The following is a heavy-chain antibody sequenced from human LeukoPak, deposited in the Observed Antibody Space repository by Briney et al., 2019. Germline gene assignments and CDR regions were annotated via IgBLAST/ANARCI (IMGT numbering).Heavy chain of an antibody. D-gene: IGHD3-10*01. Sequence: GGSLRLSCATFGFTFSSYGMTWVRQAPGKGLEWVSTISISGGTTYYADSVKGRFTISRDNSKNTLYLQMNSLRAEDTAVYYCARTPSGVGYYGSGSYYKGSYYFDYWGQGTLVTVSS. V-gene: IGHV3-23*01. J-gene: IGHJ4*02. CDR2: ISISGGTT. CDR3: ARTPSGVGYYGSGSYYKGSYYFDY. CDR1: GFTFSSYG.